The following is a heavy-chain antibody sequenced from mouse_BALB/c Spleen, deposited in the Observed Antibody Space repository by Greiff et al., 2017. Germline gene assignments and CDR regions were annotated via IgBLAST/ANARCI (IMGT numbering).Heavy chain of an antibody. CDR3: ARGGTGTVYYAMDY. J-gene: IGHJ4*01. V-gene: IGHV1-14*01. D-gene: IGHD4-1*01. CDR2: INPYNDGT. Sequence: VQLKQSGPELVKPGASVKMSCKASGYTFTSYVMHWVKQKPGQGLEWIGYINPYNDGTKYNEKFKGKATLTSDKSSSTAYMELSSLTSEDSAVYYCARGGTGTVYYAMDYWGQGTSVTVSS. CDR1: GYTFTSYV.